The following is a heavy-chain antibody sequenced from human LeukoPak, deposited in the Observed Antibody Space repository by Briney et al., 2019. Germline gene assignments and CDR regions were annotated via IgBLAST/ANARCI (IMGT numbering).Heavy chain of an antibody. Sequence: GGSLRLSCAASGFTFRRYGMSWVRQAPGKGLEWVSVISGSDGSTYYADSVKGRFTISGDNSKNTLYLQMYSLRVEDTAVYYCSKDGGYYDFDSWGQGTLVTFSS. J-gene: IGHJ4*02. CDR3: SKDGGYYDFDS. D-gene: IGHD5-12*01. CDR2: ISGSDGST. CDR1: GFTFRRYG. V-gene: IGHV3-23*01.